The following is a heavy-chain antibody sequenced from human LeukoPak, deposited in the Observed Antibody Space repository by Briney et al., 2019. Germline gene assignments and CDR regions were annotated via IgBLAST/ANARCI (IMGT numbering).Heavy chain of an antibody. CDR3: ARGGALGPPYFDY. V-gene: IGHV4-31*03. Sequence: SETLSLTCTVSGGSISSCGYYWSWIRQHPGKGLEWIGYIYYSGSTYYNPSLKSRVTISVDTSKNQFSLKLSSVTAADTAVYYCARGGALGPPYFDYWGQGTLVTVSS. CDR2: IYYSGST. J-gene: IGHJ4*02. CDR1: GGSISSCGYY. D-gene: IGHD3-16*01.